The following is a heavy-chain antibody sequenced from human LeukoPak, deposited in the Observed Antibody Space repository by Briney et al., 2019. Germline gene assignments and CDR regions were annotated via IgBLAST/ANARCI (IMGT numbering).Heavy chain of an antibody. CDR2: IYYSGST. D-gene: IGHD6-13*01. Sequence: SETLSLTCAVYGGSFSGYYWSWIRQPPGKGLEWIGYIYYSGSTNYNPSLKSRVTISVDTSKNQFSLKLSSVTAADTAVYYCARLSDSSSWYKPSPRANWFDPWGQGTLVTVSS. V-gene: IGHV4-59*01. J-gene: IGHJ5*02. CDR3: ARLSDSSSWYKPSPRANWFDP. CDR1: GGSFSGYY.